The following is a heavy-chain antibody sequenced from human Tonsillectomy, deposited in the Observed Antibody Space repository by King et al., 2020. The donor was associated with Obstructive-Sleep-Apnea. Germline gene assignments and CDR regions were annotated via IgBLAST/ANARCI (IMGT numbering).Heavy chain of an antibody. V-gene: IGHV3-30*03. Sequence: QLVQSGGGVVQPGRSLRLSCAASGYTISNYGMHWVRQAPGKGLEWVAIILYDGSNTYYADSLKGRFTISRDNSKNTLYLQMNSLRSEDTAVYYCASPDGSGSHPPYYDYWGQGTLVTVSS. D-gene: IGHD3-10*01. J-gene: IGHJ4*02. CDR1: GYTISNYG. CDR2: ILYDGSNT. CDR3: ASPDGSGSHPPYYDY.